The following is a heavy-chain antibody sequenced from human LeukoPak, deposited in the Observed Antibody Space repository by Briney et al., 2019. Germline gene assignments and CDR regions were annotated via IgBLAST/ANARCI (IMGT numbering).Heavy chain of an antibody. Sequence: GASVKVSCKASGGTFSSYAISWVRQAPGQGLEWMGRIIPIFGTANYAQKFQGRVTITTDESTSTAYMELSSLRSEDTAVYYCARVGGDYSSWFDPWGQGTLVTVSS. D-gene: IGHD2-21*02. CDR2: IIPIFGTA. CDR1: GGTFSSYA. V-gene: IGHV1-69*05. CDR3: ARVGGDYSSWFDP. J-gene: IGHJ5*02.